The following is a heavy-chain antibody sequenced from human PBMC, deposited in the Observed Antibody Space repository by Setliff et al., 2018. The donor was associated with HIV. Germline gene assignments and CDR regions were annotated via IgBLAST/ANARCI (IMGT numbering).Heavy chain of an antibody. D-gene: IGHD1-7*01. V-gene: IGHV1-18*01. CDR1: GYTFTSYG. CDR3: ARDAPGNTESAPGY. Sequence: ASVKVSCKASGYTFTSYGINWVRQAPGQGLEWMGWISAYNGNTNYAQKLKGRVTMTTDTSTSTAYMELRSLRSDDTAVYYCARDAPGNTESAPGYWGQGTLVTVSS. CDR2: ISAYNGNT. J-gene: IGHJ4*02.